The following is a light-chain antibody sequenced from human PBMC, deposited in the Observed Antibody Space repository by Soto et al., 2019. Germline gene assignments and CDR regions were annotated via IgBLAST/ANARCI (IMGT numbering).Light chain of an antibody. Sequence: QSALTQPASVSGSPGQSITISCTGTSSDVGGYNYVSWYQQPPGKAPKLMIYDVSNRPSGVSNRFSGSKSGNTSSLTISGIQAEDEADYYCSAYTSSSTLGVFGGGTKLTVL. J-gene: IGLJ2*01. CDR3: SAYTSSSTLGV. V-gene: IGLV2-14*01. CDR2: DVS. CDR1: SSDVGGYNY.